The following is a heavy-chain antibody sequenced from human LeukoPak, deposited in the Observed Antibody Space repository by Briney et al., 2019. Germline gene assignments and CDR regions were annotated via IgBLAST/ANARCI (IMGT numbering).Heavy chain of an antibody. V-gene: IGHV4-59*12. CDR1: GGSISSNY. Sequence: SETLSLTCTVSGGSISSNYWSWIRQPPGKGLEWIGYVYHSGSTNYDPSLKSRVTISVDRSKNQFSLKLSSVTAADTAVYYCASLDTAMAGVDYWGQGTLVTVSS. CDR2: VYHSGST. D-gene: IGHD5-18*01. CDR3: ASLDTAMAGVDY. J-gene: IGHJ4*02.